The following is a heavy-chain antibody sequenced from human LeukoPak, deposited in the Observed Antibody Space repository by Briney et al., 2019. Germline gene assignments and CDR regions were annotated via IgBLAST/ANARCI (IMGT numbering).Heavy chain of an antibody. D-gene: IGHD5-18*01. CDR2: IYHSGST. J-gene: IGHJ4*02. CDR3: ARLKPDGYCDDY. Sequence: SETLSLTCAVSGYSISSGYYWGWFRQPPGKGLEGIESIYHSGSTYYNPSLKIRVTISVDTSKNQFSLKLSSVTAADTAVYYCARLKPDGYCDDYWGQGTLVTVSS. V-gene: IGHV4-38-2*01. CDR1: GYSISSGYY.